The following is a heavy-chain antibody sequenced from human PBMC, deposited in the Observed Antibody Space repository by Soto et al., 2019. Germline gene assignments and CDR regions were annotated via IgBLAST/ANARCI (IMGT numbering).Heavy chain of an antibody. V-gene: IGHV4-59*08. J-gene: IGHJ3*02. CDR2: IYYSGST. CDR1: GVSIISYY. Sequence: PSETLSLTCTVSGVSIISYYWSLIRQPTGKGLEWIGYIYYSGSTSYNPSLKSRVTISVDTSKNQFSLKLSSVTAADTAVYYCARLGGYYYRGVAFDIWGQGTMVTVSS. D-gene: IGHD3-22*01. CDR3: ARLGGYYYRGVAFDI.